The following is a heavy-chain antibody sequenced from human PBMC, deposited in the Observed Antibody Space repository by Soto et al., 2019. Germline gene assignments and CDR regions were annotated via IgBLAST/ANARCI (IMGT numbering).Heavy chain of an antibody. D-gene: IGHD2-2*01. CDR1: GGSISTYY. J-gene: IGHJ6*03. CDR2: VYYSGNT. Sequence: SETLSLTCTVSGGSISTYYWSWIRQPPGKGLEWIGYVYYSGNTNYNPSLRSRVTISEDTSKNQFSLKLDSVTAADTAVYYCARDSSEVVPVADSPGRNYYYFYMHVWGKGTTVTVSS. CDR3: ARDSSEVVPVADSPGRNYYYFYMHV. V-gene: IGHV4-59*01.